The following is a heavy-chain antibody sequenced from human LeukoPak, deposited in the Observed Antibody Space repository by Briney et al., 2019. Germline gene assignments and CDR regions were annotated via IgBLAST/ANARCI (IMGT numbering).Heavy chain of an antibody. D-gene: IGHD3-22*01. CDR2: ISDSGGAT. V-gene: IGHV3-23*01. CDR3: AKRGVVIRVILVGFHKQAYYFDS. Sequence: PGGSLRLSCAVSGITLSNYDMSWVRQAPGKGLEWVAGISDSGGATNYADSVKGRFTISRDNRKNTLYLQMNSLRAEDTAVYFCAKRGVVIRVILVGFHKQAYYFDSWGQGALVTVSS. J-gene: IGHJ4*02. CDR1: GITLSNYD.